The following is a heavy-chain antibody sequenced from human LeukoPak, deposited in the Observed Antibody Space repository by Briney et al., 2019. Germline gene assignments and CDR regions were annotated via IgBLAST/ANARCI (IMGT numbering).Heavy chain of an antibody. CDR1: GYSVSSGYY. J-gene: IGHJ5*02. D-gene: IGHD3-22*01. CDR2: IYHSGST. Sequence: SETLSLTCAVSGYSVSSGYYWGWIRQPPGKGLEWIGSIYHSGSTNYNPSLKSRVTISVDTSKNLFSLKLSSVTAADTAVYYCARFYDSSAWFAPWGQGTLVTVSS. V-gene: IGHV4-38-2*01. CDR3: ARFYDSSAWFAP.